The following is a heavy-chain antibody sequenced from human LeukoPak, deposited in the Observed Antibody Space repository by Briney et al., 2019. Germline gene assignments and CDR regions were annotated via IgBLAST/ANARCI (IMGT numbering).Heavy chain of an antibody. CDR3: ARDWDTMVRGVINPLYFDY. D-gene: IGHD3-10*01. V-gene: IGHV1-18*04. Sequence: ASVKVSCKASGYTFTSYGISWVRQAPGQGLEGMGWISAYNGNTNYAQKLQGRVTMTTDTSTSTAYMELRSLRSGDTAVYYCARDWDTMVRGVINPLYFDYWGQGTLVTVSS. J-gene: IGHJ4*02. CDR1: GYTFTSYG. CDR2: ISAYNGNT.